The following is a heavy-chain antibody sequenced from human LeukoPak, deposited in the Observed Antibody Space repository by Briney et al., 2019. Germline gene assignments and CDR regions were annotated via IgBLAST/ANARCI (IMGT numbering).Heavy chain of an antibody. CDR3: ASPGIAAAFASWYFDL. J-gene: IGHJ2*01. Sequence: SVKVSCKASGGTFSSYAISWVRQAPGQGLEWMGGIIPIFGTANYAQKFQGRVTITTDESTSTAYMELSSLRSEDTAVYYCASPGIAAAFASWYFDLWGRGTLVTVSS. D-gene: IGHD6-13*01. CDR2: IIPIFGTA. V-gene: IGHV1-69*05. CDR1: GGTFSSYA.